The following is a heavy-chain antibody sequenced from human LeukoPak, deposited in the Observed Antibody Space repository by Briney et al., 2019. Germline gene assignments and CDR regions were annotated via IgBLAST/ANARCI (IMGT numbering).Heavy chain of an antibody. J-gene: IGHJ4*02. CDR1: GGSISSSGFY. Sequence: PSETLSLTCTVSGGSISSSGFYWGWIRQPPGTGLEWIGTSYSRGSVYYNPSLSSRLTISVDTSKNQFSLNVTSVTAADTAVYYCARHSGLGRGYFWDQGTLVTVSA. D-gene: IGHD3/OR15-3a*01. CDR3: ARHSGLGRGYF. V-gene: IGHV4-39*01. CDR2: SYSRGSV.